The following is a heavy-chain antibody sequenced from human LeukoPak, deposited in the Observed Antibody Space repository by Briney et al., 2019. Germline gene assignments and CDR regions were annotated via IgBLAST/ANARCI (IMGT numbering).Heavy chain of an antibody. CDR2: IYYSGST. D-gene: IGHD5-24*01. J-gene: IGHJ4*02. CDR1: GDSISISSYY. CDR3: ARGSARDGYNVDY. Sequence: PSETLSLTCTVSGDSISISSYYWGWIRQPPGKGLEWIGSIYYSGSTYYNPSLKSRVTISVDTSKNQFSLKLSSVTAADTAVYYCARGSARDGYNVDYWGQGTLVTISS. V-gene: IGHV4-39*01.